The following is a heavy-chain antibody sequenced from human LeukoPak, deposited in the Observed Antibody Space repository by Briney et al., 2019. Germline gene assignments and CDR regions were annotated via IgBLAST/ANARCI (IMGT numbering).Heavy chain of an antibody. Sequence: GASVKVSCKASGYTFTSYSISWVRQAPGQGLEWMGWISAYNGNTNYAQKLQGRVTMTTDTSTSTAYMELRSLRSDDTAVYYCARDGAVAGSESSGYWGQGTLVTVSS. J-gene: IGHJ4*02. CDR1: GYTFTSYS. CDR2: ISAYNGNT. V-gene: IGHV1-18*01. D-gene: IGHD6-19*01. CDR3: ARDGAVAGSESSGY.